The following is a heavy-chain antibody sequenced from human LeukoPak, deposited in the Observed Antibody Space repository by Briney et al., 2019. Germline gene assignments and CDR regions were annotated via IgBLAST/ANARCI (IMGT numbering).Heavy chain of an antibody. V-gene: IGHV4-59*01. CDR1: DGSISNYF. J-gene: IGHJ3*02. D-gene: IGHD1-26*01. CDR2: VHYSEPT. CDR3: ARDRRRDLLHAFDI. Sequence: ETLSLTCTVSDGSISNYFWSWIRQPPGKGLEWIAYVHYSEPTNYNPSLRSRVTISLDTSKNQFSLKLRSVTAADTAVYYCARDRRRDLLHAFDIWGQGTMITVSS.